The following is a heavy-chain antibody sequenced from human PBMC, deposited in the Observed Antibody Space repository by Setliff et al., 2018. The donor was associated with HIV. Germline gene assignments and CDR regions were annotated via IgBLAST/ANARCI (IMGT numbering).Heavy chain of an antibody. V-gene: IGHV4-31*03. CDR2: IYYSGST. CDR3: AREGYGDKRERYFYYMDV. CDR1: GGSISSGDYY. J-gene: IGHJ6*03. Sequence: LSLTCTVSGGSISSGDYYWSWIRQYPGKGLEWIGYIYYSGSTFYNPSLESRVTISVDTSKKQFSLKLSSVTAADTAVYYCAREGYGDKRERYFYYMDVWGKGTTVTVSS. D-gene: IGHD4-17*01.